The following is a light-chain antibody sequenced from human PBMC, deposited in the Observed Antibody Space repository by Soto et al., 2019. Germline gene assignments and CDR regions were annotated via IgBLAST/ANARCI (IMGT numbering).Light chain of an antibody. V-gene: IGLV2-14*01. CDR1: STDVNGHNY. Sequence: QSALTQPASVSGSPGQSITISCTGTSTDVNGHNYVSWYQQHPGKAPKVIIYEVTNRPSGISHRFSGSKSGNTASLTISGLQAEDEADYYCCSYTGGSPVYVFGTGTKVTVL. CDR3: CSYTGGSPVYV. CDR2: EVT. J-gene: IGLJ1*01.